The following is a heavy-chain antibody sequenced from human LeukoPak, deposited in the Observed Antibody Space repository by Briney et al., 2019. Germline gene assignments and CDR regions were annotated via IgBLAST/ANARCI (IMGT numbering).Heavy chain of an antibody. D-gene: IGHD5-18*01. CDR2: ISGCGGSK. V-gene: IGHV3-23*01. CDR1: GFTFSSYA. CDR3: AKDFIDTAGNSYGDGAQ. Sequence: GGSLRLSCAASGFTFSSYAMSWVSQDPGMGLEWVSTISGCGGSKHYADSVKGRFTISRDNTKNTLYVQMNSLRVEDTAVYYCAKDFIDTAGNSYGDGAQWGQGTLVTVSS. J-gene: IGHJ4*02.